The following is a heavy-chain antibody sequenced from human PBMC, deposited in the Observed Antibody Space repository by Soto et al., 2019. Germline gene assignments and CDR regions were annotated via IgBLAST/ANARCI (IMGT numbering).Heavy chain of an antibody. V-gene: IGHV4-34*01. CDR1: GGSFSGYY. CDR2: INHSGSP. CDR3: AREDRCSSTGCRGGYYYYYMDV. Sequence: QVQLQQWGAGLLKPSETLSLTCAVYGGSFSGYYWSWIRQPPGKGLECIGEINHSGSPNYNPSLKSRVTISVDTSKNQFSLKLSSVTAADTAVYYCAREDRCSSTGCRGGYYYYYMDVWGKGTTVTVSS. J-gene: IGHJ6*03. D-gene: IGHD2-2*01.